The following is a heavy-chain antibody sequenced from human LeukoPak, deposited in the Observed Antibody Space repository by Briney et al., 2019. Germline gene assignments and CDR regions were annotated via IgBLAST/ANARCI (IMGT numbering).Heavy chain of an antibody. Sequence: SETLSLTCTVSSGSSSSSSYFCGWIRQSPGMGLEWIATINYSGTTYYNPSLKSRVTTSVDTSRNQFSLKLTSVTAADTAVYYCARLRGGVQLWGDWGQGALVTVSS. D-gene: IGHD3-10*01. CDR3: ARLRGGVQLWGD. CDR2: INYSGTT. CDR1: SGSSSSSSYF. V-gene: IGHV4-39*01. J-gene: IGHJ4*01.